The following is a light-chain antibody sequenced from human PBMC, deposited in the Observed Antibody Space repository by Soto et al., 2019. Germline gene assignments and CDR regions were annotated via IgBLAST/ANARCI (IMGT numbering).Light chain of an antibody. CDR2: DVN. CDR1: RSGVDAYNY. J-gene: IGLJ1*01. V-gene: IGLV2-14*03. CDR3: CSYTTSSTDA. Sequence: QSALTQPACVSGSPGQSIAISCTGTRSGVDAYNYVSWYQQHPGKAPELMIYDVNNRPSGVSNRFSGSKSGNTASLTISGLQAEDETDYYCCSYTTSSTDAFGTGTKLTVL.